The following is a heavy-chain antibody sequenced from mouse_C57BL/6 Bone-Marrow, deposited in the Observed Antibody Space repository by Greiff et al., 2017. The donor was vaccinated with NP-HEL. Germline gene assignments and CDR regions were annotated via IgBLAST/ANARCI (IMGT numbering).Heavy chain of an antibody. J-gene: IGHJ1*03. Sequence: QVQLQQSGAELVRPGTSVKVSCKASGYAFTNYLIEWVKQRPGQGLEWIGVINPGSGGTKYNEKFKGKATLTADKSSSTAYMQLSSLTSEDSAVYFCARGLGPHWYFDVWGTGTTVTVSS. CDR1: GYAFTNYL. CDR3: ARGLGPHWYFDV. CDR2: INPGSGGT. D-gene: IGHD3-3*01. V-gene: IGHV1-54*01.